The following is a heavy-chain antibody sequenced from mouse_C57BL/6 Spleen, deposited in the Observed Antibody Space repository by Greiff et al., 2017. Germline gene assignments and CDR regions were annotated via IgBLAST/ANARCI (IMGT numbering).Heavy chain of an antibody. CDR2: ISYDGSN. J-gene: IGHJ4*01. V-gene: IGHV3-6*01. D-gene: IGHD1-1*01. Sequence: ESGPGLVKPSQSLSLTCSVTGYSITSGYYWNWIRQFPGNKLEWMGYISYDGSNNYNPSLKNRISITRDTSKNQFFLKLNSVTTEDTATYYCASTAVVARDYAMDYWGQGTSVTVSS. CDR3: ASTAVVARDYAMDY. CDR1: GYSITSGYY.